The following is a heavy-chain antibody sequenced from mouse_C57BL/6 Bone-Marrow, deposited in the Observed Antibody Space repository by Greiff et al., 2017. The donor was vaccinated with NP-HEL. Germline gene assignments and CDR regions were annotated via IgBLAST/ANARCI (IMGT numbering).Heavy chain of an antibody. CDR3: ARGAYYSNYEDFDY. D-gene: IGHD2-5*01. CDR1: GYSITSGYY. CDR2: ISYDGSN. J-gene: IGHJ2*01. Sequence: EVKLQESGPGLVKPSQSLSLTCSVTGYSITSGYYWNWIRQFPGNKLEWMGYISYDGSNNYNPSLKNRISITRDTSKNQFFLKLNSVTTEDTATYYCARGAYYSNYEDFDYWGQGTTLTVSS. V-gene: IGHV3-6*01.